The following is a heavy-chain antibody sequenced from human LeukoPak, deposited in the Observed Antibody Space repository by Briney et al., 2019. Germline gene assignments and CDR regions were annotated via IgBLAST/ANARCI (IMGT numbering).Heavy chain of an antibody. CDR3: ARDQYYYDSSGYYYGGAFDI. V-gene: IGHV4-38-2*02. CDR1: GYSISSGYY. J-gene: IGHJ3*02. D-gene: IGHD3-22*01. Sequence: SETLSLTCTVSGYSISSGYYWGWIRQPPWKGLEWIGSIYESGSTYYNPSLKSRVTISVDTSKNQFSLRMNSVTAADTAVYYCARDQYYYDSSGYYYGGAFDIWGQGTMVTVSS. CDR2: IYESGST.